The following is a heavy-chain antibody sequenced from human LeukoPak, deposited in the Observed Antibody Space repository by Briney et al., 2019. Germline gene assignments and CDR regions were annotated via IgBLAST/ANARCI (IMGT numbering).Heavy chain of an antibody. V-gene: IGHV4-59*01. CDR1: GGSICSYY. Sequence: SETLSLTCTVSGGSICSYYWSWIRQPPGKGLEWIGYIYYSGSTNYNPSLKSRVTISVDTSKNQFSLKLSSVTAADTAVYYCARSAMVTRTDAFDIWGQGTMVTVSS. D-gene: IGHD5-18*01. CDR2: IYYSGST. J-gene: IGHJ3*02. CDR3: ARSAMVTRTDAFDI.